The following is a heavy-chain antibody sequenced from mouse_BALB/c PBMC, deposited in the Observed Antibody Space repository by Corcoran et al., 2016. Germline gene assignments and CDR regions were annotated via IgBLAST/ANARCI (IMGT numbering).Heavy chain of an antibody. CDR3: AKTARATYYFDY. Sequence: QVQLQQSGPELVKPEASVKISCKASGYSFTSYYIHWVKQRPGQGLARIGWIFPGSGNTKYNEKFKGKATLTADTSSSTAYMQLSSLTSEDSAVYFCAKTARATYYFDYWGQGTTLTVSS. CDR1: GYSFTSYY. V-gene: IGHV1-66*01. J-gene: IGHJ2*01. D-gene: IGHD3-2*01. CDR2: IFPGSGNT.